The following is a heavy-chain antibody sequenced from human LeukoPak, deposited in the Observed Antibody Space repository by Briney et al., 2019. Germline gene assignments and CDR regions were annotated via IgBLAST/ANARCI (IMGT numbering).Heavy chain of an antibody. V-gene: IGHV1-8*01. J-gene: IGHJ4*02. CDR1: GYTLTSYD. Sequence: ASVKVSCKASGYTLTSYDFNWVRQATGQRPEWMGWMSPNSGDTGYAQKFQDRVTMTRNTSISTAYMELSSLRSDDTAVYYCARGPPNWGYDYWGPGTLVTVSS. CDR2: MSPNSGDT. CDR3: ARGPPNWGYDY. D-gene: IGHD7-27*01.